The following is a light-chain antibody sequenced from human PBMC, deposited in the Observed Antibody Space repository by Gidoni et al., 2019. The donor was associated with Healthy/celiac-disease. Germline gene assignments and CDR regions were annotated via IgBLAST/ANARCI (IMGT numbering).Light chain of an antibody. J-gene: IGKJ4*01. CDR1: QSISSY. Sequence: DSQMTQSASSLSASVADRVTITCRASQSISSYLDWYQQKPGKAPKLLIYAASSLQSGVPARFSGSGSGTDFTLTISSLQPEDFATYYCQQSYSTPHAFGGGTKVEIK. CDR3: QQSYSTPHA. V-gene: IGKV1-39*01. CDR2: AAS.